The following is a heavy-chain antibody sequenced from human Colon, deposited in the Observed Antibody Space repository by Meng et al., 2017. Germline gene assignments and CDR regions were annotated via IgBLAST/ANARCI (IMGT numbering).Heavy chain of an antibody. V-gene: IGHV6-1*01. CDR1: GDSVSSNRAL. CDR3: TNWYGEY. D-gene: IGHD1-1*01. CDR2: TSYRTEWQN. J-gene: IGHJ4*02. Sequence: QVQLQQSRRVLVKPVQPLSRDCASAGDSVSSNRALRHGVRQSPSGGLEWLGETSYRTEWQNHYGVSVKSRITITADTSRNQFSLNLNSVTPEDTAVYYCTNWYGEYWGQGTLVTVSS.